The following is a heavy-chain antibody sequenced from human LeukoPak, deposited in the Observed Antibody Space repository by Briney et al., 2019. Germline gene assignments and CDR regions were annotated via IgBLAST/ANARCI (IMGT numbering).Heavy chain of an antibody. V-gene: IGHV3-23*01. Sequence: GGSLRLSCAASGFTFSSYAMSWVRQAPGKGLEWVSAISGSGGSTYYADSVKGRFTISRDNSKNTLYLQMNSLRAEDTAVYYCAGQREYYYYYYGMDVWGQGTTVTVSS. CDR2: ISGSGGST. D-gene: IGHD6-25*01. CDR3: AGQREYYYYYYGMDV. J-gene: IGHJ6*02. CDR1: GFTFSSYA.